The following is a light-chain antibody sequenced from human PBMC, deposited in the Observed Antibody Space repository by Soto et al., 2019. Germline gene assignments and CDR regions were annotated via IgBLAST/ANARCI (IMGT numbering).Light chain of an antibody. CDR3: QQSYSTPPT. CDR1: QSIGNW. Sequence: DVQMTQAPSTLSASVGDRVTITCRASQSIGNWLAWYQQRPGKAPKLLIYDASSLQSGVPSRFSGSESGTEFTLTISSLQPEDFATYYCQQSYSTPPTFGQGTKV. V-gene: IGKV1-39*01. J-gene: IGKJ1*01. CDR2: DAS.